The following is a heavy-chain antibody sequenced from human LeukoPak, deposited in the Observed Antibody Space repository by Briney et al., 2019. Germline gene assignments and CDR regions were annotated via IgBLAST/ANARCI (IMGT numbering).Heavy chain of an antibody. J-gene: IGHJ4*02. CDR1: GFTFSDYY. V-gene: IGHV3-48*02. CDR2: ISSSSSTI. Sequence: GGSLRLSCAASGFTFSDYYMNWVRQAPGKGLEWVSYISSSSSTIYYADSVKGRFTISRDNAKNSLYLQMNSLTDEDTAVYYCARGDIGHFDYWGQGTLVTVSS. CDR3: ARGDIGHFDY. D-gene: IGHD5-12*01.